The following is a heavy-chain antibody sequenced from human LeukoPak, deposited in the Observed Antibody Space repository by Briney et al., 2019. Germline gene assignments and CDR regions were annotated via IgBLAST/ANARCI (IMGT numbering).Heavy chain of an antibody. CDR2: IIPIFGTA. V-gene: IGHV1-69*05. J-gene: IGHJ6*03. D-gene: IGHD6-13*01. CDR3: ARGSGSWFPYYYYYMDV. CDR1: GGTFSSYA. Sequence: GASVKVSCKASGGTFSSYAISWVRQAPGQGLEWMGGIIPIFGTANYAQKFQGRVTITTDESTSTAYMELSSLRSEDTAVYYCARGSGSWFPYYYYYMDVWGKGTMVTVSS.